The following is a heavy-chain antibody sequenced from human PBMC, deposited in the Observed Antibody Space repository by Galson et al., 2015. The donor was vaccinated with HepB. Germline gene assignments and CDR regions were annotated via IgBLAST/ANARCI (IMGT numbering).Heavy chain of an antibody. J-gene: IGHJ5*02. D-gene: IGHD4-17*01. CDR3: ARGPPVRTAYSWFDL. Sequence: LSLTCAVYGGSFSAYYWSWLRPPPGKGLEWIGEISHTGSTKDNPSLKSRVTILVDTSRNQFSLKENCMAAADTAVYYCARGPPVRTAYSWFDLWGQGTLVTFSS. V-gene: IGHV4-34*01. CDR2: ISHTGST. CDR1: GGSFSAYY.